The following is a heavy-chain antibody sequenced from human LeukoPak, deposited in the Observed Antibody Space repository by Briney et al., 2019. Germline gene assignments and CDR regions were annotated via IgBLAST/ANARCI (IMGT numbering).Heavy chain of an antibody. Sequence: PGGSLRLSCAASGFTFSYYNMNWVRQAPGKGLEWVSSITTSSSYMYYADSVKGRFTISRDNAQSTLYLQMNSLRAEDTAVYYCAKGHGTATISSDFWGQGTLVTVSS. CDR2: ITTSSSYM. CDR1: GFTFSYYN. CDR3: AKGHGTATISSDF. J-gene: IGHJ4*02. D-gene: IGHD5-24*01. V-gene: IGHV3-21*01.